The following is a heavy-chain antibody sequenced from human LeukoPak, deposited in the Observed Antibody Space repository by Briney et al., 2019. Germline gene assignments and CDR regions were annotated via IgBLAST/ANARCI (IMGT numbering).Heavy chain of an antibody. CDR2: ISAYNGNT. D-gene: IGHD3-10*01. CDR1: GYTFTSYG. V-gene: IGHV1-18*01. Sequence: ASVKVSCKASGYTFTSYGISWVRQAPGQGLEWMGWISAYNGNTNYAQKLQGRVTMTTDTSTSTAYMELRSLRSDDTAVYYCARDSSLDYYGSGSHSYYYYGMDVWGQGTTVTVSS. CDR3: ARDSSLDYYGSGSHSYYYYGMDV. J-gene: IGHJ6*02.